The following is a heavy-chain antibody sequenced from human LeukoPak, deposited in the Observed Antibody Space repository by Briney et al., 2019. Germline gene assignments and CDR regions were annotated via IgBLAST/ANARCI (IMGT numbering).Heavy chain of an antibody. D-gene: IGHD3-10*01. CDR3: ARGYYYRT. V-gene: IGHV4-61*02. CDR1: GGSVGRENSG. CDR2: IYAYGSS. Sequence: KSSEALSLTCTVSGGSVGRENSGSNWIRQPTGKGLQWFGRIYAYGSSTYHPSLNSRVTILVDTPKNQSSVRLTSMTAADAAVSYCARGYYYRTWGQGTLVTVSS. J-gene: IGHJ4*02.